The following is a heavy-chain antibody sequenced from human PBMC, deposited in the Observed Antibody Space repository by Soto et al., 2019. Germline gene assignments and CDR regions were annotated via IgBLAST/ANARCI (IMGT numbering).Heavy chain of an antibody. CDR3: AKDMGYDLSPLGYFDY. J-gene: IGHJ4*02. Sequence: EVQLVESGGGLVQPGRSLRLSCAASGFTFDDYAMHWVRQAPGKGLEWVSGISWNSGSIGYADSVKGRFTISRDKAKDSLYLQINSLRSEDTALYYCAKDMGYDLSPLGYFDYWGQGTLVTVSS. CDR2: ISWNSGSI. CDR1: GFTFDDYA. D-gene: IGHD5-12*01. V-gene: IGHV3-9*01.